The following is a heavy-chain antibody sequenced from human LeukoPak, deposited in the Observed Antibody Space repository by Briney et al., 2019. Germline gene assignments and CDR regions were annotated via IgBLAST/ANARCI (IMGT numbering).Heavy chain of an antibody. J-gene: IGHJ3*02. CDR2: INTNTGNP. CDR3: ARVVHPYDYESSGLTYDAFDI. Sequence: ASVKVSFKASGYTLIDYYMNWVRQAPGQGLEWLGWINTNTGNPKYAQGFTGRFVFSLDTPVNTAYLQISSLKAEDTAVYYCARVVHPYDYESSGLTYDAFDIWGQGTMVTVSS. CDR1: GYTLIDYY. D-gene: IGHD3-22*01. V-gene: IGHV7-4-1*02.